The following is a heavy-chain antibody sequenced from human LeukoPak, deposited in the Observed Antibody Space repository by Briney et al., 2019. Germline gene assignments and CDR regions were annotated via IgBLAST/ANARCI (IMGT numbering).Heavy chain of an antibody. D-gene: IGHD6-19*01. CDR3: ASPKYSSGWYEFDY. V-gene: IGHV3-30-3*01. CDR2: ISYDGSNK. CDR1: GFTFRNYA. Sequence: GGSLRLSCAASGFTFRNYAMLWVRQAPGKGLEWVALISYDGSNKYYADSVKGRFTISRDNSKNTLYLQMNSLRAEDTAVYYCASPKYSSGWYEFDYWGQGTLVTVSS. J-gene: IGHJ4*02.